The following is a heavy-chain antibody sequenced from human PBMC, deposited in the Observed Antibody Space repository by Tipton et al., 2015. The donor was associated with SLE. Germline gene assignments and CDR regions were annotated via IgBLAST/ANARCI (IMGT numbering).Heavy chain of an antibody. V-gene: IGHV2-5*01. D-gene: IGHD2-15*01. Sequence: VKPTETLTLTCTFSGFSLSTSGVGVGWIRQPPGKALEWLALIYWNDDKRYSPSLKSRLTITKDTSKNQVVLTMTNMDPVDTATYYCAHSSRYCSGGSCSPEYAFDIWGQGTMVTVSS. CDR1: GFSLSTSGVG. CDR2: IYWNDDK. CDR3: AHSSRYCSGGSCSPEYAFDI. J-gene: IGHJ3*02.